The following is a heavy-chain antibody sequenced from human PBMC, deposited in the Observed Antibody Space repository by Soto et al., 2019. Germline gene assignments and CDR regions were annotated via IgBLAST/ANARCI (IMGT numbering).Heavy chain of an antibody. CDR3: AKDRREDWESYYYYAMDV. D-gene: IGHD1-26*01. V-gene: IGHV1-69*01. J-gene: IGHJ6*02. Sequence: QVQLVQSGAEVKQPGSSVKVSCKASGFPFCSFTISWVRQAPGQGLEWMGGIIPIYGTANYAQKFQGRVTITADESTGTAYMEMSSLRSEDTAVYYCAKDRREDWESYYYYAMDVWGQGTTVTVSS. CDR1: GFPFCSFT. CDR2: IIPIYGTA.